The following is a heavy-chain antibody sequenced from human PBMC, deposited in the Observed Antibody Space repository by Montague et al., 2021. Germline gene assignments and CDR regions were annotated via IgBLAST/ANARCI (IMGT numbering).Heavy chain of an antibody. Sequence: SETLSLTCSVSGYSISGNHFWGWVRQPPGKGLVWCGRISPSGTTYYNPSLNCRFALSADTSKNQFSLKLTSVIAAVTAGYYCARDRGAFDPWGQGTLVTVSS. V-gene: IGHV4-38-2*02. CDR1: GYSISGNHF. D-gene: IGHD1-26*01. CDR2: ISPSGTT. J-gene: IGHJ5*02. CDR3: ARDRGAFDP.